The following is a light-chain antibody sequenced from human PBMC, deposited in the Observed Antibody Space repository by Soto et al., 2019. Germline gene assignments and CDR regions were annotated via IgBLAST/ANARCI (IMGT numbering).Light chain of an antibody. CDR2: GAS. Sequence: ELVWTQYPGTLSLSPGERDTLSCRASQTGNNNYLAWYQQIPGQAPRLLISGASGRATGTPDRFSGSASGTAFSLTISRLEPEDFAVYYCQQYGSSPLTFGGGTKVEIK. V-gene: IGKV3-20*01. CDR3: QQYGSSPLT. J-gene: IGKJ4*01. CDR1: QTGNNNY.